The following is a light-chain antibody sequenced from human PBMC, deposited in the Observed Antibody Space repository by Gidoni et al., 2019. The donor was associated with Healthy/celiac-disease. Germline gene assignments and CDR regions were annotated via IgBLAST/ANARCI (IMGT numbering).Light chain of an antibody. J-gene: IGKJ1*01. V-gene: IGKV1-5*03. Sequence: DIQMTQSPSTLSASVGDRVTITCRASQSISSWLAWYQQKPGKAPKLLIYKASSLESGVPSRFSGSGSGTEFTLTISSLQPDDFATYYCQQYNSLETFXQXTKVXIK. CDR1: QSISSW. CDR3: QQYNSLET. CDR2: KAS.